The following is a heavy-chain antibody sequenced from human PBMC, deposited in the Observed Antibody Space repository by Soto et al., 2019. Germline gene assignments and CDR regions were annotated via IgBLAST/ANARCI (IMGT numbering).Heavy chain of an antibody. J-gene: IGHJ4*02. Sequence: QVQLQESGPGLVAPSDTLSLTCSVSGGSIDDYYWSWIRQPPGKGLEWVAFIYHSGGTAYSPSLHSRVSLSVDTSKNQFSLRLTSVTAADTAVYYCARVRVDADDLFYFDSWGEGTLVTVSS. V-gene: IGHV4-59*07. D-gene: IGHD3-3*01. CDR1: GGSIDDYY. CDR3: ARVRVDADDLFYFDS. CDR2: IYHSGGT.